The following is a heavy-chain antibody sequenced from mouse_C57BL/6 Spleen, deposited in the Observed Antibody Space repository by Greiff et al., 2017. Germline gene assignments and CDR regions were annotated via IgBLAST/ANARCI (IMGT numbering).Heavy chain of an antibody. V-gene: IGHV3-6*01. CDR2: ISYDGSN. J-gene: IGHJ3*01. CDR1: GYSITSGYY. CDR3: ARDQGYYGG. Sequence: VQLQQSGPGLVKPSQSLSLTCSVTGYSITSGYYWNWIRQFPGNKLEWMGYISYDGSNNYNPSLKNRISITRDTSKNQFFLKLNSVTTEDTATYYCARDQGYYGGWGQGTLVTVSA. D-gene: IGHD1-1*01.